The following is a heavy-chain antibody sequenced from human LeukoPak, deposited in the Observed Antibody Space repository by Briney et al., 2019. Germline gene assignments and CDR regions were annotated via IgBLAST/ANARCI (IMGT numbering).Heavy chain of an antibody. D-gene: IGHD3-10*01. CDR2: INHSGST. CDR1: GGSFSGYY. V-gene: IGHV4-34*01. CDR3: YGSGSYYNLTLFDY. Sequence: KPSETLSLTCAVYGGSFSGYYWNWTRQPPGKGLEWIGEINHSGSTNYNPSLKSRVTISVDTSKNQFSLKLSSVTAADTAVYYCYGSGSYYNLTLFDYWGQGTLVTVSS. J-gene: IGHJ4*02.